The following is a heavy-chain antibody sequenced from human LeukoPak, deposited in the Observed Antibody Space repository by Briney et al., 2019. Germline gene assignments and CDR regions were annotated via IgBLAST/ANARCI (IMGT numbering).Heavy chain of an antibody. CDR3: ARDRGIVGALDY. CDR2: IYSGGST. D-gene: IGHD1-26*01. CDR1: GFTVSSNY. Sequence: PGGSLRLSCAASGFTVSSNYMSWVRQASGKGLEWVSVIYSGGSTYYADSVKGRFTISRDNSKNTVYLQMNSLRADDTAVYYCARDRGIVGALDYWGQGTLVTVFS. V-gene: IGHV3-53*01. J-gene: IGHJ4*02.